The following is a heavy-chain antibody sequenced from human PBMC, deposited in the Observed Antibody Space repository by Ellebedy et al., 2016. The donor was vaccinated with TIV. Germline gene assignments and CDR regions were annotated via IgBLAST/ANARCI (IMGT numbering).Heavy chain of an antibody. J-gene: IGHJ4*02. Sequence: AASVKVSCKASGYTFTSYDINWVRQATGQGLEWMGWMNPNSGNTGYVQKFQGRVTMTRNTSISTAYMELSSLRSEDTAVYYCARRMDVEAMPAFDYWGQGTLVTVSS. CDR2: MNPNSGNT. CDR1: GYTFTSYD. V-gene: IGHV1-8*01. CDR3: ARRMDVEAMPAFDY. D-gene: IGHD2-2*01.